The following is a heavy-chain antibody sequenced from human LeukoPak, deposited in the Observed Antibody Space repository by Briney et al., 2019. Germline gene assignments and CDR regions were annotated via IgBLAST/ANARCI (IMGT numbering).Heavy chain of an antibody. V-gene: IGHV4-34*01. CDR1: GGSFSGYY. Sequence: SETLSLTCAVYGGSFSGYYWSWIRQPPGKGLEWIGEINHSGSTNYNPSLKSRVTISVETSKNQFSLKLSSVTSTDTAVYYCTRYYYDSSGYYYNAFDIWGQGTMVTVSS. CDR3: TRYYYDSSGYYYNAFDI. CDR2: INHSGST. D-gene: IGHD3-22*01. J-gene: IGHJ3*02.